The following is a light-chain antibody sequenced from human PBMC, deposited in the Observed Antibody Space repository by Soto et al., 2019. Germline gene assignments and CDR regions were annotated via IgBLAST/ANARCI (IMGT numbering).Light chain of an antibody. V-gene: IGLV2-14*01. Sequence: QSALTQPASVSASPGQSITISCTGTSSDVGGYNYVSWYQQHPGKAPKLIIYEVSNRPSGISNRFSGSKSGNTASLTISGLQAEDEADYHCSSYTTPYPLVFGGGTKLTVL. CDR2: EVS. J-gene: IGLJ2*01. CDR1: SSDVGGYNY. CDR3: SSYTTPYPLV.